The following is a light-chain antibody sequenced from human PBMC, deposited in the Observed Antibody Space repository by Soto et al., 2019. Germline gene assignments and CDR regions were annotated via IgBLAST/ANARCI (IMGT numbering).Light chain of an antibody. J-gene: IGKJ5*01. CDR3: HQYNNWRT. CDR2: GAS. CDR1: QSVSTN. Sequence: EIVLTQSPGTLSLSPGERASLSCRASQSVSTNLAWYQQRPGQAPRLLIYGASARATGIPDRFSGSGAGTEFTLTISSLQSEDFAVYYCHQYNNWRTFGQGTRLEI. V-gene: IGKV3-15*01.